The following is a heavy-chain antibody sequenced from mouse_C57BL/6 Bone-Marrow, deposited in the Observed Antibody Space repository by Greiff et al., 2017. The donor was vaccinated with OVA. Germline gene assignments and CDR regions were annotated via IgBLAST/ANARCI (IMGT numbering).Heavy chain of an antibody. CDR1: GYTFTDYE. CDR2: LDPETGGT. D-gene: IGHD2-3*01. CDR3: TRGLLRGDY. Sequence: QVQLQQSGAELVRPGASVTLSCKASGYTFTDYEMHWVKQTPVHGLEWIGALDPETGGTAYNQKFKGKAILTADKSSSTAYMELRSLTSEGSTVYYCTRGLLRGDYWGQGTTLTVSS. V-gene: IGHV1-15*01. J-gene: IGHJ2*01.